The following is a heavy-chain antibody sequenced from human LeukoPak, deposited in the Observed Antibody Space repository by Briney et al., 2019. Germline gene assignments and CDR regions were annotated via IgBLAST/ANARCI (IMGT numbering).Heavy chain of an antibody. V-gene: IGHV1-46*01. Sequence: ASVKVSCKASGYTFTSYYMRWVRQAPGQGLEWMGIINPSGGSTSYAQKFQGRVTMTRDTTTSTVYMEPSSLRSEDTAVYYCAREGVYYDSSGYYPGRGYYFDYWGQGTLVTVSS. CDR2: INPSGGST. CDR1: GYTFTSYY. J-gene: IGHJ4*02. CDR3: AREGVYYDSSGYYPGRGYYFDY. D-gene: IGHD3-22*01.